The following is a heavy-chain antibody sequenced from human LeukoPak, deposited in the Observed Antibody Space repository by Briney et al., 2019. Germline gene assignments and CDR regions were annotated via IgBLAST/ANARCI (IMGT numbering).Heavy chain of an antibody. D-gene: IGHD3-22*01. CDR3: ARLDMGYSSSSGAHPYDSSGYCYFDY. V-gene: IGHV4-39*01. J-gene: IGHJ4*02. Sequence: PSETLSLTCTVSGGSISSSSYYWGWIRQPPGKGLEWIGSIYYSGSTYYNPSLKSRVTISVDTSKNQFSLKLSSVTAADTAVYYCARLDMGYSSSSGAHPYDSSGYCYFDYWGEGTLVTASS. CDR2: IYYSGST. CDR1: GGSISSSSYY.